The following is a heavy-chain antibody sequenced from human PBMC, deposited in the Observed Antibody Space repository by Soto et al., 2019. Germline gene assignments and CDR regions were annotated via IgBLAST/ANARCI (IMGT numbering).Heavy chain of an antibody. CDR3: ARDRPYYGRNVDY. Sequence: QVQLQESGPGVVKPSGTLSLTCAVSGGSVSSDYWWRWVRLPPGKGLEWIGEINHSGRTNYNPSLKSRVTISLDKSKNQFSLILNSVTAADTAGYYCARDRPYYGRNVDYWGQGTLVTVSS. V-gene: IGHV4-4*02. J-gene: IGHJ4*02. CDR2: INHSGRT. D-gene: IGHD3-16*01. CDR1: GGSVSSDYW.